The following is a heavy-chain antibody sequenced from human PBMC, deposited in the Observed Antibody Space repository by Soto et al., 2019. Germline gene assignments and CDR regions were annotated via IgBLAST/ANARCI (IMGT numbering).Heavy chain of an antibody. J-gene: IGHJ4*02. CDR3: ARKFVDGGATTFDY. CDR2: IDWDDDK. D-gene: IGHD1-26*01. CDR1: GFSLSTSGMC. V-gene: IGHV2-70*01. Sequence: SGPTLVNPTQTLTLTCTFSGFSLSTSGMCVSWIRQPPGKALEWLALIDWDDDKYYSTSLKTRLTISKDTSKNQVVLTMTNMDPVDTATYYCARKFVDGGATTFDYWGQGTLVTVSS.